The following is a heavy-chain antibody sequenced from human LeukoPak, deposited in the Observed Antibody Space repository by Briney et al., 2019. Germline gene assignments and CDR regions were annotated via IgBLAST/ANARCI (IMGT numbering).Heavy chain of an antibody. CDR3: ARASWVSSADAVR. V-gene: IGHV3-23*01. Sequence: GGSLRLSCAASGLSFTSFAMSWVRQAPARGPEWVSSLRGDGETFYTDSVRGRFTLSRDDSRNTVYLQLNNLRVEDTAIYYCARASWVSSADAVRWGQGTQVTVSS. CDR1: GLSFTSFA. D-gene: IGHD3-16*01. CDR2: LRGDGET. J-gene: IGHJ4*02.